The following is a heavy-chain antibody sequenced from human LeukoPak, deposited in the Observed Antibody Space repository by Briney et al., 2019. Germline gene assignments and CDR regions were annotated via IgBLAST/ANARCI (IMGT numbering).Heavy chain of an antibody. Sequence: PGGSLRLSCTASGFTFSGSAMHWVRQASGKGLEWVGSIRSKANSYATASAASVKGRFTISRDDSKNTAYLQMNSLKTEDTAVYYCTRHRDSSGYQICYYYYMDVWGKGTTVTVSS. CDR1: GFTFSGSA. V-gene: IGHV3-73*01. J-gene: IGHJ6*03. CDR2: IRSKANSYAT. CDR3: TRHRDSSGYQICYYYYMDV. D-gene: IGHD3-22*01.